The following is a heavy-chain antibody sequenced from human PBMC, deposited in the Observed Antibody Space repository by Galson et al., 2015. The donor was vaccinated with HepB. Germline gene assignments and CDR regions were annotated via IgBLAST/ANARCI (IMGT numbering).Heavy chain of an antibody. CDR2: ISPYDGNT. J-gene: IGHJ4*02. CDR3: ARVLMSAAVRPFDY. Sequence: SVKVSCKASGYTFTSYGIRWVRQAPGQGLEWMGCISPYDGNTNYAQNLKGRVTMTTDTSKSTAYLQLRSLRSDDTAVYYCARVLMSAAVRPFDYWGQGTLVTVSS. CDR1: GYTFTSYG. D-gene: IGHD6-13*01. V-gene: IGHV1-18*01.